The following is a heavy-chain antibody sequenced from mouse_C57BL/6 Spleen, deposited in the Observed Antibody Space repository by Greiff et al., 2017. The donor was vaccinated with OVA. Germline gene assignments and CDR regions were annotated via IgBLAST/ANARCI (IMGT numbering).Heavy chain of an antibody. CDR2: IDPETGGT. V-gene: IGHV1-15*01. CDR3: TRGVYYDYIFAY. Sequence: QVQLQQSGAELVRPGASVTLSCKASGYTFTDYEMHWVKQTPVHGLEWIGAIDPETGGTAYNQKFKGKAILTADKSSSTAYMELRSLTSEDSAVYYCTRGVYYDYIFAYWGQGTLVTVSA. D-gene: IGHD2-4*01. J-gene: IGHJ3*01. CDR1: GYTFTDYE.